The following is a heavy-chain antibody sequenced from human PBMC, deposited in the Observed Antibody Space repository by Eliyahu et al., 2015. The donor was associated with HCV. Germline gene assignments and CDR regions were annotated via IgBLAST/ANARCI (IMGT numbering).Heavy chain of an antibody. Sequence: EVQLLESGGGLVXPGGSLRLSCXAXGFTFSTYPMXWVRQAPGKGLEWVSAISGDGTSADYADSVKGRFTISRDNSKNTLYLQMNSLRAEDAAIYYCAKDTGRGTWNYDYWGQGTLVTVSS. CDR3: AKDTGRGTWNYDY. CDR2: ISGDGTSA. CDR1: GFTFSTYP. V-gene: IGHV3-23*01. D-gene: IGHD1-7*01. J-gene: IGHJ4*02.